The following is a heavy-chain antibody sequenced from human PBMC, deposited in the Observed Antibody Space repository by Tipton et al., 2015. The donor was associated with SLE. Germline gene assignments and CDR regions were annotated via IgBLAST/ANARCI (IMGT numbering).Heavy chain of an antibody. J-gene: IGHJ4*02. CDR1: GASTNRGSYL. V-gene: IGHV4-39*01. CDR3: ARTDYYGLVTY. Sequence: TLSLTCTVSGASTNRGSYLWGWIRQPPGKRLEWIGSVYYSGSTYYNPSLESRITISLDTSKNQFSVKLSSVTAADTAVYFCARTDYYGLVTYWGQGALVIVSS. D-gene: IGHD3-10*01. CDR2: VYYSGST.